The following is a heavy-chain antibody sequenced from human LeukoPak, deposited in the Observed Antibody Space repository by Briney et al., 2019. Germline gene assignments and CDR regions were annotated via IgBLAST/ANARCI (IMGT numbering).Heavy chain of an antibody. CDR1: GGSISSYY. CDR3: ARHLGVQKYNWFDH. V-gene: IGHV4-59*08. CDR2: IYYSGST. J-gene: IGHJ5*02. Sequence: PSETLSLTCTVSGGSISSYYWSWIRQPPGKGLEWIGYIYYSGSTNYNPSLKSRVTISVDTSKNQFSLKLSSVTAADTAVYYCARHLGVQKYNWFDHWGQGTLVTVSS.